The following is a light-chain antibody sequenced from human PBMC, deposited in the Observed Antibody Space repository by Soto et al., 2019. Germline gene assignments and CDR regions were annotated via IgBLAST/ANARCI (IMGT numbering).Light chain of an antibody. CDR3: SSYTGSSTYV. V-gene: IGLV2-14*03. Sequence: SALTQPASVSGSPGQSITISCTGTSNDVGGYNYVSWYRQHPGKAPKLMIYDVSNRPSGVSNRFSGSKSANTASLTISGLQTEDESDYYCSSYTGSSTYVFGTGTKVTVL. CDR1: SNDVGGYNY. J-gene: IGLJ1*01. CDR2: DVS.